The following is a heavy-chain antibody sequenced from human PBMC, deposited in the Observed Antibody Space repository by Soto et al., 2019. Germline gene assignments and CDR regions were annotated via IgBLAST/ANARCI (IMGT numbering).Heavy chain of an antibody. CDR3: ARGVNDWLLHDY. J-gene: IGHJ4*02. V-gene: IGHV4-59*01. CDR1: GGSISSYY. Sequence: SETLSLTCTVSGGSISSYYWSWIRQPPGKGLEWIGYIYYSGSTNYNPSLKSRVTISVDTSKNQFSLKLSSVTAADTAVYYCARGVNDWLLHDYWGQGTLVTVSS. D-gene: IGHD3-9*01. CDR2: IYYSGST.